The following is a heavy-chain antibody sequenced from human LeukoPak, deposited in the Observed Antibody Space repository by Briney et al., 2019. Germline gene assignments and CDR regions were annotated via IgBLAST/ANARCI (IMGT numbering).Heavy chain of an antibody. Sequence: GSSVKVSCKASGGTFTSYAISWVRQAPGQGLERMGGIIPYFGTANYAQKFQGRVTITADKSTSTAYMELSSLRSEDTAVYYCASYYGDYRSYYYGMDVWGKGTTVTVSS. CDR1: GGTFTSYA. V-gene: IGHV1-69*06. J-gene: IGHJ6*04. D-gene: IGHD4-17*01. CDR3: ASYYGDYRSYYYGMDV. CDR2: IIPYFGTA.